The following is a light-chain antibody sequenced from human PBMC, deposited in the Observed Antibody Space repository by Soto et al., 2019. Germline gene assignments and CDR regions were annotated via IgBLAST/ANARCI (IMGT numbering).Light chain of an antibody. CDR2: AAS. V-gene: IGKV1-8*01. CDR3: QQSYSTPWT. Sequence: IRMYQSPSSFSASTGDRVTITCRASQGISSYLAWYQQKPGKAPKLLIYAASSLQSGVPSRFSGSGSGTDFTLTISSLQPEDFATYYCQQSYSTPWTFGQRTMVDIK. J-gene: IGKJ1*01. CDR1: QGISSY.